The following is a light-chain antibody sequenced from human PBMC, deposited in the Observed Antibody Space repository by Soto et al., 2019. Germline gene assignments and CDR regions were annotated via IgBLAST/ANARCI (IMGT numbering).Light chain of an antibody. CDR3: QQYINWRVYT. Sequence: EIVMTQSPATLSVSPGEGATLSCRASQRVGSSLAWYQQKPGQAPRILIYGAFTRVTGIPARFSGSGSGTEFTLTISSLQSADFAVYYCQQYINWRVYTFGQGTKLEIK. V-gene: IGKV3-15*01. J-gene: IGKJ2*01. CDR1: QRVGSS. CDR2: GAF.